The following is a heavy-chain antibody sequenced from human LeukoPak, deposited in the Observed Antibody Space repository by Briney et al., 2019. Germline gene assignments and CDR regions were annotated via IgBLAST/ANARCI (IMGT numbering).Heavy chain of an antibody. CDR1: GYSLTSHG. J-gene: IGHJ5*02. Sequence: GASVKVSCKAFGYSLTSHGISWVRQAPGQELEWMGWISGYSGDTNNAQKVQGRVTMTTETSTSTVYMELRSLRSEDTAVYYCARVNYYDSSGYLDFDPWGQGTLVTVSS. V-gene: IGHV1-18*01. CDR2: ISGYSGDT. CDR3: ARVNYYDSSGYLDFDP. D-gene: IGHD3-22*01.